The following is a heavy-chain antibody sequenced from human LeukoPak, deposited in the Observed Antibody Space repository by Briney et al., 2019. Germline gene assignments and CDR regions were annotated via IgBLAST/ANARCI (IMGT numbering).Heavy chain of an antibody. CDR2: IKSKTDGGTT. CDR1: RFTFSNAW. Sequence: GGSLRLSCAASRFTFSNAWMSWVRQAPGKGLEWIGRIKSKTDGGTTDYAAPVKGRFTISRDDSKNTLYLQMNSLKTEDTAVYYCTTLIYDYVWGSSDDYWGQGTLVTVSS. J-gene: IGHJ4*02. CDR3: TTLIYDYVWGSSDDY. D-gene: IGHD3-16*01. V-gene: IGHV3-15*01.